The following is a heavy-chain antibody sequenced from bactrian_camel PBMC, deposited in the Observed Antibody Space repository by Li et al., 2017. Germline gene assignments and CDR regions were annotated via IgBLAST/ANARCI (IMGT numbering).Heavy chain of an antibody. J-gene: IGHJ4*01. D-gene: IGHD2*01. CDR2: ITRDGRA. CDR3: AADLPTLGKCKVVVTATPLARDYKY. Sequence: HVQLVESGGGPVQAGGSLRLSCAASNRPSDINCLGWSRQAPGKGREGVSTITRDGRAGYADSVKGRFTISQDRADKTLYLQMDSLKPEDTAMYYCAADLPTLGKCKVVVTATPLARDYKYWGQGTQVTVS. CDR1: NRPSDINC. V-gene: IGHV3S53*01.